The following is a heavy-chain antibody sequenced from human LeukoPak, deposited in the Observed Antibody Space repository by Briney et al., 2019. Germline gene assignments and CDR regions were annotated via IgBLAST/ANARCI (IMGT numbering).Heavy chain of an antibody. J-gene: IGHJ4*02. CDR3: ARLTRLSTSPDRYYLDY. CDR1: GDSISSYY. CDR2: IYTSGGT. V-gene: IGHV4-4*09. D-gene: IGHD6-6*01. Sequence: SETLSLTCTVSGDSISSYYWSWIRQPPGKGLEWIGYIYTSGGTNYIPSLKGRVTISIDTSKNQFSLNLSSVTAADSAVYYCARLTRLSTSPDRYYLDYWGQGTLVTVSS.